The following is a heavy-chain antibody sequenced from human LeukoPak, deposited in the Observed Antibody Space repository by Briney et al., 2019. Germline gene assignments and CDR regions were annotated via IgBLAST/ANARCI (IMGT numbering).Heavy chain of an antibody. Sequence: SETLSLTCTVSGGSISSYFWSWIRQPPGKGLEWIGYIYDSGSTNYNPSLKSRVTISVDTSKNQFSLKLSSVAAADTAVYYCARRAYCGGDCYYLDYWGQGTLVTVSS. V-gene: IGHV4-59*12. CDR3: ARRAYCGGDCYYLDY. D-gene: IGHD2-21*02. CDR2: IYDSGST. CDR1: GGSISSYF. J-gene: IGHJ4*02.